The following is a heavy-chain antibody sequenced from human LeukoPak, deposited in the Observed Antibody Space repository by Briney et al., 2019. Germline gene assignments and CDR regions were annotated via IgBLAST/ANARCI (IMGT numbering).Heavy chain of an antibody. CDR1: GFTFSSSA. CDR3: VKRTGLYFDY. V-gene: IGHV3-64D*09. D-gene: IGHD1-1*01. Sequence: GGSLRLSCSASGFTFSSSAIHWVRQAPGKGLEYVSGISSNGGSTYNADSVKGRFTISRDNSKNTVYLQMGSLRPEDTALYYCVKRTGLYFDYWGQGTLVTVSS. CDR2: ISSNGGST. J-gene: IGHJ4*02.